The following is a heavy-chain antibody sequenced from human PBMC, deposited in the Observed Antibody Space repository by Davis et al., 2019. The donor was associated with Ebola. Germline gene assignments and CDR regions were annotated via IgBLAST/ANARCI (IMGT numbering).Heavy chain of an antibody. CDR1: GYTFTNYY. D-gene: IGHD1-7*01. J-gene: IGHJ4*02. CDR3: ARGFYNWNFQDYFDY. Sequence: ASVKVSCKASGYTFTNYYMNWVRQAPGQGLEWMGAIAPSGGSTIYEQKFQGRVTMTRDTSTSTVYMELSSLRSEDTAVYYCARGFYNWNFQDYFDYWGQGTLVTVSS. V-gene: IGHV1-46*01. CDR2: IAPSGGST.